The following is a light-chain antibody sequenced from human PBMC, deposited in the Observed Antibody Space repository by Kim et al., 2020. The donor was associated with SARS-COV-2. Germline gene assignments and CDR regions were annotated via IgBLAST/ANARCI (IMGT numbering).Light chain of an antibody. V-gene: IGKV3-15*01. J-gene: IGKJ1*01. Sequence: EIVMTQSPATLSVSPGERATLSCRASQSTSTNLAWYQQKPGQAPRLLISDSSTRATGIPAKFSGSGAGTEFTLTISSLQSEDFALYYCQQYKDWRWTFGPGTKVDIK. CDR1: QSTSTN. CDR3: QQYKDWRWT. CDR2: DSS.